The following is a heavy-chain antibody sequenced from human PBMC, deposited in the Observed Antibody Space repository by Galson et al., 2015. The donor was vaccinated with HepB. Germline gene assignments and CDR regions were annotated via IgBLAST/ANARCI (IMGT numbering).Heavy chain of an antibody. V-gene: IGHV3-23*01. CDR3: AKVVKSGGGFDY. J-gene: IGHJ4*02. D-gene: IGHD2-21*01. CDR2: ISGSGGST. Sequence: SLRLSCAASGFTFSSYAMSWVRQAPGKGLEWVSAISGSGGSTYYADSVKGRFTISRDNSKNTLYLQMNSLRAEDTAVYYCAKVVKSGGGFDYWGQGTLVTVPS. CDR1: GFTFSSYA.